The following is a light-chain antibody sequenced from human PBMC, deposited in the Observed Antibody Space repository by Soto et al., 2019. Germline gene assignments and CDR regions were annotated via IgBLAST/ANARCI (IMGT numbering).Light chain of an antibody. V-gene: IGKV1-5*03. CDR2: KAS. CDR3: QQYNSYSPT. Sequence: DMQMTQAPSALSASLVDRVTITCRASQSISVWLAWYQQKAGKAPNLLIYKASRLESGVPSRFSGSGSETEFTLTISGLQPGDSATYYCQQYNSYSPTFGQGTKVDTK. CDR1: QSISVW. J-gene: IGKJ1*01.